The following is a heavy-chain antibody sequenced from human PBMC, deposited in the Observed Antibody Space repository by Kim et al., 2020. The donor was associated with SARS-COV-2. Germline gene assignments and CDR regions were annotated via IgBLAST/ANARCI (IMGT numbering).Heavy chain of an antibody. D-gene: IGHD6-6*01. V-gene: IGHV3-30-3*01. CDR1: GFTFSSYA. J-gene: IGHJ6*02. CDR2: ISYDGSNK. Sequence: WGSLRLSCGVSGFTFSSYAMHWVRQAPGKGLEWVAGISYDGSNKYYADSVKGRFTISRDNSKNTLYLQMNRLRAEDTAVYYCAGTQGSSSLYYYYGMDVWGQGTTVTVSS. CDR3: AGTQGSSSLYYYYGMDV.